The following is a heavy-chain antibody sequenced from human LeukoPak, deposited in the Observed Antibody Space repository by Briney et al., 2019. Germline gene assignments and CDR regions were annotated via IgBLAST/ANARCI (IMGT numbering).Heavy chain of an antibody. CDR1: GFTFNAYW. CDR2: INQDGSEK. Sequence: GGSLRLSCAGSGFTFNAYWMTWVRQAPGKGLELVANINQDGSEKYYVDSVKGRFTISRDNAKNSLFLQMNSLRAEDTAVYYCANSYDSSGYYYDYFDYWGQGTLVTVSS. CDR3: ANSYDSSGYYYDYFDY. D-gene: IGHD3-22*01. J-gene: IGHJ4*02. V-gene: IGHV3-7*03.